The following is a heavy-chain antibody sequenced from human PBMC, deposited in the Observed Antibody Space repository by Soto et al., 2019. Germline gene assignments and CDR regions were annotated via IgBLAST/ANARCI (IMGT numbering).Heavy chain of an antibody. Sequence: GGSLRLSCAASGFMFSRYWMSWVRQAPGKGLEWVANIKQDGSEKYYVDSVKGRFTISRDNAKNTLYLQMNSLRAEDTAVYYCAKNHQRAPSRDGYNLIDYWGQGTLVTVS. V-gene: IGHV3-7*01. J-gene: IGHJ4*02. CDR3: AKNHQRAPSRDGYNLIDY. CDR2: IKQDGSEK. D-gene: IGHD5-12*01. CDR1: GFMFSRYW.